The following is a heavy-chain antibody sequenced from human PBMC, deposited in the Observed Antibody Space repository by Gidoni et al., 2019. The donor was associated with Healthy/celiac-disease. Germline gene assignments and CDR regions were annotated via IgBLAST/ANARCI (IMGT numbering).Heavy chain of an antibody. CDR3: ARDGYYDSSGYYSPVGFFDY. CDR1: GGSISSYY. CDR2: IYYSGST. Sequence: QVQLQASGPGLVKPSETLSLTCPVSGGSISSYYWSWIRQPPGKGLAWIGYIYYSGSTNYNPSLKQRVTISVDTSKNQFSLKLSSVTAADTAVYYCARDGYYDSSGYYSPVGFFDYWGQGTLVTVSS. D-gene: IGHD3-22*01. V-gene: IGHV4-59*01. J-gene: IGHJ4*02.